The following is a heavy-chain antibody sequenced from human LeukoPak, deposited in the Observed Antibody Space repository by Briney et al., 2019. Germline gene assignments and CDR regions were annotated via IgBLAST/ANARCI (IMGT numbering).Heavy chain of an antibody. D-gene: IGHD3-22*01. J-gene: IGHJ4*02. Sequence: GGSLRLSCAASGFTFDDYAMHWVRQAPGKGLEWVSGISWNSGSIGYADSVKGRFTISRDNAKNSLYLQMNSLRAEDTALYYCAKNVRGSVYSPFFDYWGQGTLVTVSS. CDR3: AKNVRGSVYSPFFDY. CDR1: GFTFDDYA. CDR2: ISWNSGSI. V-gene: IGHV3-9*01.